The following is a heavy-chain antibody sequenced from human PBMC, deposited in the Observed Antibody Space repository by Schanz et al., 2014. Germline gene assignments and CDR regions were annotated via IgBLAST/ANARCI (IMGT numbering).Heavy chain of an antibody. D-gene: IGHD6-13*01. CDR2: IKHDGSEK. J-gene: IGHJ4*02. Sequence: EVQLVESGGGLVQPGGSLRLSCTASGFTFSDYWLSWVRQAPGKGPEWVTNIKHDGSEKDYADSVEGRFTISRDNAKLSLFLQINSLRVEDTAVYVCVRQTGSPNYWGQGTLVTVSS. V-gene: IGHV3-7*01. CDR3: VRQTGSPNY. CDR1: GFTFSDYW.